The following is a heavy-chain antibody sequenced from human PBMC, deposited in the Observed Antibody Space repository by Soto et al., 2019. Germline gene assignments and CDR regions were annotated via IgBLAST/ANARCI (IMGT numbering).Heavy chain of an antibody. CDR2: IYYLGNT. D-gene: IGHD6-13*01. V-gene: IGHV4-39*01. Sequence: SETLSLTCSVSGGSIRSSSSYWGWIRQPPGKGLEWVGSIYYLGNTYYNPSLGSRVTISVDTSKNQFSLKLSSVTAADTAVYYCAIIAAAANFDYWGQGTLVTVSS. CDR1: GGSIRSSSSY. J-gene: IGHJ4*02. CDR3: AIIAAAANFDY.